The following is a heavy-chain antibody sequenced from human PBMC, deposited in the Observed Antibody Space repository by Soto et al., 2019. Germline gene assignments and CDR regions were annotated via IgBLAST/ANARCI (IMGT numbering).Heavy chain of an antibody. Sequence: GGSLRLSCAASGFTFSSYGMHWVRQAPGKGLEWVAVISYDGSNKYYADSVKGRFTISRDNSKNTLYLQMNSLRAEDTAVYYCSGDSSGWHLDYWGQGT. V-gene: IGHV3-30*03. J-gene: IGHJ4*02. D-gene: IGHD6-19*01. CDR1: GFTFSSYG. CDR2: ISYDGSNK. CDR3: SGDSSGWHLDY.